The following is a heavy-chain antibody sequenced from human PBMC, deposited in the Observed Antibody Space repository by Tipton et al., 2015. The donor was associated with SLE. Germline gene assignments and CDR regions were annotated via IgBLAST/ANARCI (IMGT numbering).Heavy chain of an antibody. J-gene: IGHJ2*01. V-gene: IGHV3-66*02. CDR2: IYTDGST. D-gene: IGHD3-3*01. CDR1: GFTFGDYA. CDR3: ARDTYELWSGDNWYFDL. Sequence: SLRLSCAASGFTFGDYAMSWVRQAPGKGLEWVSVIYTDGSTHSADSVKGRFTISRDISKNTLYLQMSSLRPDDTAVYFCARDTYELWSGDNWYFDLWGRGTLVTVSS.